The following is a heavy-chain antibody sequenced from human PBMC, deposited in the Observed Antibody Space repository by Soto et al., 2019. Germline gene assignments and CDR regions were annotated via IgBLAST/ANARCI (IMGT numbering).Heavy chain of an antibody. V-gene: IGHV3-33*07. Sequence: PGGSLRLSXAASGFTFRSYGMSWVRQTPGKGLEWLAIIQYDGSKEYYADSVKGRFSISRDNSKNTLDLQMNSLRAEDSAVYYCARDRTYYGSGAVGMDVWGQGTTVTVSS. CDR3: ARDRTYYGSGAVGMDV. D-gene: IGHD3-10*01. CDR2: IQYDGSKE. CDR1: GFTFRSYG. J-gene: IGHJ6*02.